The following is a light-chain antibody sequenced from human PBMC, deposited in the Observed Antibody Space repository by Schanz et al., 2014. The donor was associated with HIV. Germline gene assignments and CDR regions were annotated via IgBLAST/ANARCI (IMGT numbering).Light chain of an antibody. CDR2: DNT. V-gene: IGLV1-40*01. CDR1: SSNIGAGYD. CDR3: QSYDDRLSGSRV. J-gene: IGLJ3*02. Sequence: QSVLAQPPSVSGAPGQRVTISCTGTSSNIGAGYDVHWYQLLPGTAPTLLIFDNTNRPSGVPARFSGSKSGSSASLAISGLQADDEADYFCQSYDDRLSGSRVFGGGTKLTVL.